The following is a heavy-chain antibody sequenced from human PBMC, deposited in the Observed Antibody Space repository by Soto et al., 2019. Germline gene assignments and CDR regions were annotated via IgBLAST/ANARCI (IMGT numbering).Heavy chain of an antibody. D-gene: IGHD2-15*01. CDR3: ARGFSGGSCYSCYYYGMDV. CDR1: VGSISGYY. V-gene: IGHV4-4*07. J-gene: IGHJ6*02. Sequence: SATLSLTCTVSVGSISGYYWSWIRQPAGKGLEWIGRIYTSGSTNYNPSLKSRVTMSVDTSKNQFSLKLGSVTAADTAVYYCARGFSGGSCYSCYYYGMDVWGQGTTVTVSS. CDR2: IYTSGST.